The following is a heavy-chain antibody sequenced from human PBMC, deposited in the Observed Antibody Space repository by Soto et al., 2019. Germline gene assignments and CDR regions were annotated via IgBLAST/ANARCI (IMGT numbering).Heavy chain of an antibody. V-gene: IGHV1-3*01. Sequence: ASVKVSCKASGYTFTSSDVYWVRQAPGQRLEWMGWINPDNGNTKSSQKFQDRVIITRDTSASTAYMDLSSLRSEDTAVYYCARGIATGQLDPWGQGTLVTVSS. CDR1: GYTFTSSD. D-gene: IGHD2-15*01. CDR2: INPDNGNT. CDR3: ARGIATGQLDP. J-gene: IGHJ5*02.